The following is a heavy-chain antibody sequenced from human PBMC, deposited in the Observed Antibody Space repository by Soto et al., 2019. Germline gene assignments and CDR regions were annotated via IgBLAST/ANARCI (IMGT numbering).Heavy chain of an antibody. CDR3: AKEKVGSSWYGPYYYYGMDV. CDR1: GFTFSSYG. J-gene: IGHJ6*02. CDR2: ISYDGSNK. D-gene: IGHD6-13*01. V-gene: IGHV3-30*18. Sequence: GGSLRLSCAASGFTFSSYGMHWVRQAPGKGLEWVAVISYDGSNKYYADSVKGRFTISRDNSKNTLYLQMNSLRAEDTAVYYCAKEKVGSSWYGPYYYYGMDVWGQGTTVTVSS.